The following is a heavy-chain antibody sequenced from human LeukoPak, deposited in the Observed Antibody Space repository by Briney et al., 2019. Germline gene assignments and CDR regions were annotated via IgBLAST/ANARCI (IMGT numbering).Heavy chain of an antibody. CDR1: GYTFTAYY. Sequence: GASVKVSCKASGYTFTAYYMHWVRQAPGQGLEWMGWINPNSGGTNYAQNFQGRVTITRDTSISTAYVELTTLRSDDTAVYYRATARSIGSDWYRRASHPFDIWGQGTMVTVSS. D-gene: IGHD6-19*01. CDR2: INPNSGGT. V-gene: IGHV1-2*02. J-gene: IGHJ3*02. CDR3: ATARSIGSDWYRRASHPFDI.